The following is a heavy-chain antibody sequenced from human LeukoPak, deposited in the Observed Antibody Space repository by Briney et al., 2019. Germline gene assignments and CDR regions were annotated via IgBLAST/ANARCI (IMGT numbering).Heavy chain of an antibody. D-gene: IGHD4-17*01. CDR3: AKDDTVSDAFDI. CDR1: GFTFSSYG. CDR2: ISYDGSNK. V-gene: IGHV3-30*18. J-gene: IGHJ3*02. Sequence: GGSLRLSCAASGFTFSSYGMHWVRQAPGKGLEWVAVISYDGSNKYYADSVKGRFTISRDNSKNTLYLQMNSLRAEDTAVYYCAKDDTVSDAFDIWGQGTMVTVSS.